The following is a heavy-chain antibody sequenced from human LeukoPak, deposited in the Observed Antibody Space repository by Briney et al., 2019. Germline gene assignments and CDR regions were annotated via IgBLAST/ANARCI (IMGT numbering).Heavy chain of an antibody. V-gene: IGHV3-21*01. J-gene: IGHJ6*02. CDR2: ISSSSRYI. CDR1: GVPFSSYS. D-gene: IGHD2-8*02. CDR3: ARYFVVHATAYDMDV. Sequence: GGSLRLSCAASGVPFSSYSMNCVSQAPGKGLEWVSSISSSSRYIYYADSVKGRFTISRDNAKNSLYVQMNSLRAEDTAVYYCARYFVVHATAYDMDVWGQGTTVTVSS.